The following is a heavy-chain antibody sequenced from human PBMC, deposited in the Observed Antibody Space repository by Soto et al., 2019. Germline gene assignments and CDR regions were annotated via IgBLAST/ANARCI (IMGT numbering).Heavy chain of an antibody. D-gene: IGHD3-22*01. CDR2: ISSSGSTI. V-gene: IGHV3-48*03. Sequence: PGGSLRLSCAASGFTFSSYEMNWVRQAPGKGLEWVSYISSSGSTIYYADSVKGRFTISRDNAKNSLYLQMNSLRAEDTAVYYCARDRGYYDSSPWFDPWGQGTLVTVSS. J-gene: IGHJ5*02. CDR3: ARDRGYYDSSPWFDP. CDR1: GFTFSSYE.